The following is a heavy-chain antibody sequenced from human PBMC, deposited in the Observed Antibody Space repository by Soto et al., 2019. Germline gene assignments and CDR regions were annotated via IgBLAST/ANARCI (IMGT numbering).Heavy chain of an antibody. J-gene: IGHJ4*02. D-gene: IGHD3-10*01. CDR1: GFTCSSYA. Sequence: QVQLVESGGGVVQPGRSLRLSCAAAGFTCSSYAMHWVRQAPVKGLVWVAVISYDGSNKYYADSVKGRFTISRDNSKNTLYLQMNSLRAEDTAVYYCARDVQGGSGSYLADWGQGTLVTVSS. CDR3: ARDVQGGSGSYLAD. V-gene: IGHV3-30-3*01. CDR2: ISYDGSNK.